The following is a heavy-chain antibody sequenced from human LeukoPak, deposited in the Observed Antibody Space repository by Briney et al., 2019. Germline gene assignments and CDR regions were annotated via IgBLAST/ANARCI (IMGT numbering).Heavy chain of an antibody. V-gene: IGHV3-23*01. J-gene: IGHJ4*02. CDR1: GISLSNYG. CDR3: AKRGVVIRVILVGFHKEAYYFDS. CDR2: ISSSGGGT. Sequence: PGGSLRLSCAVSGISLSNYGMSWVRQAPGKGLEWVAGISSSGGGTNYADSVKGRFTISRDNPKNTLYLQMNRLRAEDTAVYFCAKRGVVIRVILVGFHKEAYYFDSWGQGALVTVSS. D-gene: IGHD3-22*01.